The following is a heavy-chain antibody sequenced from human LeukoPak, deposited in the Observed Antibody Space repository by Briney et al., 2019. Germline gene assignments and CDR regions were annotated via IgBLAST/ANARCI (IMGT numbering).Heavy chain of an antibody. CDR2: IKQEGSEK. J-gene: IGHJ4*02. CDR3: ARLLVYGSGAEAFDY. V-gene: IGHV3-7*01. CDR1: AFTFSRYW. D-gene: IGHD3-10*01. Sequence: PGGSLRLSCAASAFTFSRYWMSWVRQAPGKGLEWVANIKQEGSEKYCLDSVKGRFTISRDNAKNSLYLQMNSLRAEDTAVYYCARLLVYGSGAEAFDYWGKGALVTVSS.